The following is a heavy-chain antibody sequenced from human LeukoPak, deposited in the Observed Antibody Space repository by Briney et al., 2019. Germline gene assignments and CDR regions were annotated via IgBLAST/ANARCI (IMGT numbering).Heavy chain of an antibody. CDR1: GGTFSSYA. CDR3: ARDSNYDYVWGSYRPRALDP. CDR2: IVPIFGTA. Sequence: SVKVSCKASGGTFSSYAISWVRQAPGQGLEWVGGIVPIFGTANYAQKFQGRVTITADESTSTAYMELSSLRSEDTAVYYCARDSNYDYVWGSYRPRALDPWGQGTLVTVSS. J-gene: IGHJ5*02. D-gene: IGHD3-16*02. V-gene: IGHV1-69*13.